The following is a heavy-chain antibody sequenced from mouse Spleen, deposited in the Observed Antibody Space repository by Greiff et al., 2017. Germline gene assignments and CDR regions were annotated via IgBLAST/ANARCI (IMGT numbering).Heavy chain of an antibody. CDR3: ARRGGTRDFDY. D-gene: IGHD3-3*01. CDR1: GFTFSSYG. V-gene: IGHV5-9-2*01. J-gene: IGHJ2*01. CDR2: ISGGGSYT. Sequence: EVKVVESGGGLVKPGGSLKLSCAASGFTFSSYGMSWVRQTPEKRLEWVATISGGGSYTYYPDSVKGRFTISRDNAKNNLYLQMSSLRSEDTALYYCARRGGTRDFDYWGQGTTLTVSS.